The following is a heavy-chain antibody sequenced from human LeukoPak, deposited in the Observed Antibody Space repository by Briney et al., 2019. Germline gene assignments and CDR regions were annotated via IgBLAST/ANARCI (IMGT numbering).Heavy chain of an antibody. CDR2: IRYDGSNK. V-gene: IGHV3-30*02. J-gene: IGHJ5*02. D-gene: IGHD2-15*01. Sequence: GGSLRLSCAASGFTFSSYGMHWVRQAPGKGLEWVAFIRYDGSNKYYADSVKGRFTISRDNSKSTLYLQMNSLRADDTAVYYCAKDKFSVAVVADRLKWFDPWGQGTLVTVSS. CDR1: GFTFSSYG. CDR3: AKDKFSVAVVADRLKWFDP.